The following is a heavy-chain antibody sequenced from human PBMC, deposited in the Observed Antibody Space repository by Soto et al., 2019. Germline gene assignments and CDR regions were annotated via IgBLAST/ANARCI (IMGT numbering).Heavy chain of an antibody. CDR3: ARDLHGDPYY. V-gene: IGHV1-3*01. Sequence: ASVKVSCKASGYTFTAYALHWVRQAPGQRLEWMGWMHSGNDNTKYSQKFQGRVSFSSDTSTSTAYMELRSLRSDDTAVYYCARDLHGDPYYWGQGTLVTVSS. CDR2: MHSGNDNT. J-gene: IGHJ4*02. CDR1: GYTFTAYA. D-gene: IGHD4-17*01.